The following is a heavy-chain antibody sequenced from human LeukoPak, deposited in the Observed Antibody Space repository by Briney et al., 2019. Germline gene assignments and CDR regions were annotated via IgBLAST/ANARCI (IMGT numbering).Heavy chain of an antibody. Sequence: GGSLRLSCAASGFTFSSYWMHWVRQAPGKGPVWVSRINGDGSDTTYVDSVKGRFTISRDNARNTLFLQMNSLRAEDTAVYYCARVEEWLRYNWFDPWGQGTLVTVSS. D-gene: IGHD3-3*01. CDR1: GFTFSSYW. CDR3: ARVEEWLRYNWFDP. V-gene: IGHV3-74*01. CDR2: INGDGSDT. J-gene: IGHJ5*02.